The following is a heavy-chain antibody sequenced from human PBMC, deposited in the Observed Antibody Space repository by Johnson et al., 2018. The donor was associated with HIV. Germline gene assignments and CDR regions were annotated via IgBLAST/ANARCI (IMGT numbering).Heavy chain of an antibody. CDR3: ARDLTNWGVGEAFDI. CDR2: IRSDGNIK. V-gene: IGHV3-30*02. CDR1: GFIFRDYY. J-gene: IGHJ3*02. Sequence: QVQLVESGGGLVKPGGSLRLSCAVSGFIFRDYYMSWIRQAPGKGLEWVAFIRSDGNIKYYADSVKGRFTISRDNSKNTLYLQMNSLRAKDTAVYYCARDLTNWGVGEAFDIWGQGTMVTVSS. D-gene: IGHD7-27*01.